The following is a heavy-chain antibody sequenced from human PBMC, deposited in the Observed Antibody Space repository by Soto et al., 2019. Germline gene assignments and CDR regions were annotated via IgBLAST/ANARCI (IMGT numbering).Heavy chain of an antibody. D-gene: IGHD2-21*01. J-gene: IGHJ5*02. CDR2: IGTAGDT. V-gene: IGHV3-13*01. Sequence: GGSLRLSCAASGFTFSSYDMHWVRQATGKGLEWVSAIGTAGDTYYPGSVKGRFTISRENAKNSLYLQRNSLRAGDTAVYYCARGWGLGWFDPWGQGTLVTVSS. CDR3: ARGWGLGWFDP. CDR1: GFTFSSYD.